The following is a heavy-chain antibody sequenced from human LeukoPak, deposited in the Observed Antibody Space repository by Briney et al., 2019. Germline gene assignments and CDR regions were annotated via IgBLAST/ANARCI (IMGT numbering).Heavy chain of an antibody. J-gene: IGHJ4*02. CDR2: ISSNGGST. CDR3: AKDTTSGSYYPYYFDY. Sequence: PGGSLRLSCAASGFTFSSYAMHWVRQAPGKGLEYVSAISSNGGSTYYADSVKGRFTISRDNSKNTLYLQMNSLRAEDTAVYYCAKDTTSGSYYPYYFDYWGQGTLVTVSS. CDR1: GFTFSSYA. V-gene: IGHV3-64*04. D-gene: IGHD1-26*01.